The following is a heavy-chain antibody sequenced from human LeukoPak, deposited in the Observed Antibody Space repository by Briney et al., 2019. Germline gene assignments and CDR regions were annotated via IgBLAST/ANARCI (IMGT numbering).Heavy chain of an antibody. Sequence: PSQTLSLTCTVSGGSISSGGYSWSWIRQHPGKGLEWIGEINHSGSTNYNPSLKSRVTISVDTSKNQFSLKLSSVTAADTAVYYCARGHLAARAKWDWGQGTLVTVSS. J-gene: IGHJ4*02. D-gene: IGHD6-6*01. V-gene: IGHV4-30-2*01. CDR1: GGSISSGGYS. CDR2: INHSGST. CDR3: ARGHLAARAKWD.